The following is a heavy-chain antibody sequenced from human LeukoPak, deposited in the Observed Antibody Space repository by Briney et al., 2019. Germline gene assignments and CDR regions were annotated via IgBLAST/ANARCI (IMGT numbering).Heavy chain of an antibody. Sequence: PSETLSLTCTVSGGSVSSGSYYWSWIRQPPGKGLEWIGYIYYSGSTNYNPSLKSRVTISVDTSKNQFSLKLSSVTAADTDVYYCARGPRRKWLLLGVDYWGQGTLVTVSS. J-gene: IGHJ4*02. CDR2: IYYSGST. D-gene: IGHD3-3*01. V-gene: IGHV4-61*01. CDR3: ARGPRRKWLLLGVDY. CDR1: GGSVSSGSYY.